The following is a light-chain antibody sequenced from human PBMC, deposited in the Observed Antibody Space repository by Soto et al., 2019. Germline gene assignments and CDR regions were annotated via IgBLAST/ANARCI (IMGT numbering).Light chain of an antibody. V-gene: IGKV3-20*01. CDR2: GAS. CDR1: QSVSSGTY. Sequence: EVVLTQSPGTLSLSPGERATLSCRASQSVSSGTYLAWYQQKPGRAPTLLIYGASTRAAGIPDRFSGSGSGTDFTLTITRLEPEDFAVYYCQQYGDSPLTFGGGTRVE. CDR3: QQYGDSPLT. J-gene: IGKJ4*01.